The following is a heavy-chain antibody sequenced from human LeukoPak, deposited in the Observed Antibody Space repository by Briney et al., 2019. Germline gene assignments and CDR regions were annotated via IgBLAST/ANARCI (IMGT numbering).Heavy chain of an antibody. Sequence: GGSLKLSCAASGFTFNTFNMNWVRQAPGKGLEWVSSITSGGDYIYYADSVKGRFTTSRDNAKNSLSLQLNSLRVEDTAVYYCARGHYDVLAASYKWTPDYWGQGTLVTVSS. D-gene: IGHD3-9*01. CDR3: ARGHYDVLAASYKWTPDY. CDR1: GFTFNTFN. J-gene: IGHJ4*02. CDR2: ITSGGDYI. V-gene: IGHV3-21*01.